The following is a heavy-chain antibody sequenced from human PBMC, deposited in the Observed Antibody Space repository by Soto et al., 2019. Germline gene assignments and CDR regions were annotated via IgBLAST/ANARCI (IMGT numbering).Heavy chain of an antibody. CDR3: ARDRVGTNPFYGLDV. CDR1: GLTFSSYG. CDR2: IWYDGSNK. Sequence: WGSPGIACAAYGLTFSSYGMPWARQAPGKGLEWVAVIWYDGSNKYYADSVKGRFTISRDNSNNTLYLQMNSLRAEETAVYYCARDRVGTNPFYGLDVWGQGTTVTGSS. D-gene: IGHD2-8*01. J-gene: IGHJ6*02. V-gene: IGHV3-33*01.